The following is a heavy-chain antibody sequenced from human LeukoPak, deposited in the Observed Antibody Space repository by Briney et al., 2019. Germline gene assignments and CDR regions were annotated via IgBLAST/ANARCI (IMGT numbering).Heavy chain of an antibody. V-gene: IGHV3-21*01. CDR3: ARRLFGVVGGFDY. J-gene: IGHJ4*02. CDR2: ISSSSSYI. CDR1: GFTFSSYA. D-gene: IGHD3-10*01. Sequence: GGSLRLSCAASGFTFSSYAMTWVRQAPGKGLEWVSSISSSSSYIYYADSVKGRFTISRDNAKNSLYLQMNSLRAEDTAVYYCARRLFGVVGGFDYWGQGTLVTVSS.